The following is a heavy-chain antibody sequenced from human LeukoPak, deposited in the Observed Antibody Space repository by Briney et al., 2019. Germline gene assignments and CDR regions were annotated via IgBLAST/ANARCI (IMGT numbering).Heavy chain of an antibody. D-gene: IGHD5-18*01. Sequence: AASVKVSCKASGYTFTRYAMNWVRQAPGQGLEWMGWINTNTGNPTYAQGFTGRFVFSLDTSVSTAYLQISSLKAEDTAVYFCARDLRGYSYGLGTTFDYWGQGTLVTVSS. CDR2: INTNTGNP. CDR1: GYTFTRYA. J-gene: IGHJ4*02. V-gene: IGHV7-4-1*02. CDR3: ARDLRGYSYGLGTTFDY.